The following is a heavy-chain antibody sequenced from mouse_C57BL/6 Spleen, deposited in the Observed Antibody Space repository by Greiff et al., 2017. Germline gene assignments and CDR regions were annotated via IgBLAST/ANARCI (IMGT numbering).Heavy chain of an antibody. CDR1: GYTFTDYY. D-gene: IGHD2-1*01. CDR3: ARNGNYAGFAY. Sequence: EVQLQQSGPVLVKPGASVKMSCKASGYTFTDYYMNWVKQSHGKSLEWIGVINPYNGGTSYNQKFKGKATLTVDKSSSTAYMELNSLTSEDSAVYYCARNGNYAGFAYWGQGTLVTVSA. CDR2: INPYNGGT. J-gene: IGHJ3*01. V-gene: IGHV1-19*01.